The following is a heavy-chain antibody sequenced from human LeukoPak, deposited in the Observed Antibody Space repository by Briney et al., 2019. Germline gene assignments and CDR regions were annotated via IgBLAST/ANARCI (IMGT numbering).Heavy chain of an antibody. J-gene: IGHJ4*02. CDR1: GFTFSSYS. CDR2: ISSSSSYI. CDR3: ARGGRIFGVVPLDY. Sequence: KPGGSLRFSCAASGFTFSSYSMNWVRQAPGKGLEWVSSISSSSSYIYYADSVKGRFTISRDNAKDSLYLQMNSLRAEDTAVYYCARGGRIFGVVPLDYWGQGTLVTVSS. V-gene: IGHV3-21*01. D-gene: IGHD3-3*01.